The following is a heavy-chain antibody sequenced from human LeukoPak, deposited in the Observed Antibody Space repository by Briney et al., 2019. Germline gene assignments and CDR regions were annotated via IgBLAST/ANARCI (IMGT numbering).Heavy chain of an antibody. D-gene: IGHD2-21*02. J-gene: IGHJ6*01. V-gene: IGHV1-2*02. CDR1: GYTFTGYY. CDR3: ARDHCSDNDCYEDYYYGMDV. CDR2: INPNSGGT. Sequence: ASVTASCKASGYTFTGYYMHWVRQAPGQGLEWMGWINPNSGGTNSAQKFQGRVNMTRDTSISTAYMELSRLRSDDTAVYYCARDHCSDNDCYEDYYYGMDVWGQGTTVSVSS.